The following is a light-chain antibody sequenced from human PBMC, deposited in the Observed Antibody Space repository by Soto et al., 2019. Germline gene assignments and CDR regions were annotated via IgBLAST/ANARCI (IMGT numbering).Light chain of an antibody. CDR2: KVS. CDR1: QSLVGADGDTY. Sequence: DVVMTQSPLSLPVILGQPASISCRSSQSLVGADGDTYLNWFQQRPGQSPRRLLYKVSNRDSGVPDRFSGSGSGTDFTLEITRVEAEDVGIYFCMQGAHWPPWTFGQGTKVEIK. CDR3: MQGAHWPPWT. V-gene: IGKV2-30*01. J-gene: IGKJ1*01.